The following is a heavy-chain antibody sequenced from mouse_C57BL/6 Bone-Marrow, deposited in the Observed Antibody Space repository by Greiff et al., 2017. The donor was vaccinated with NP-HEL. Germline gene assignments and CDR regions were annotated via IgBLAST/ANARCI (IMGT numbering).Heavy chain of an antibody. J-gene: IGHJ4*01. V-gene: IGHV1-55*01. CDR1: GYTFTSYW. Sequence: QVQLQQPGAELVKPGASVKMSCTASGYTFTSYWITWVRQRPGQGLEWIGDIYPGRGSTNYKEKLKSKSTLTVDTSASTSNMQLSSLTSEDSAVYYYGPYYYGAMDYWGQGTSVTVSS. CDR3: GPYYYGAMDY. CDR2: IYPGRGST. D-gene: IGHD1-1*01.